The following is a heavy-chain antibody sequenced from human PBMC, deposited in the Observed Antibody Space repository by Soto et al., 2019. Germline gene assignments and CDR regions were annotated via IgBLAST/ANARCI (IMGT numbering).Heavy chain of an antibody. Sequence: QVQLVQSGAEVKKPGASVKVSCKASGYTFTSYDINWVRQATGQGLEWMGWMNPNSGNTGYAQKFQGRVTMTRNTSISTAYMELSSLRSEDTAVYYCARGPGLYDFWGGSLRSYYMDVWGKGTTVTVSS. D-gene: IGHD3-3*01. J-gene: IGHJ6*03. V-gene: IGHV1-8*01. CDR1: GYTFTSYD. CDR3: ARGPGLYDFWGGSLRSYYMDV. CDR2: MNPNSGNT.